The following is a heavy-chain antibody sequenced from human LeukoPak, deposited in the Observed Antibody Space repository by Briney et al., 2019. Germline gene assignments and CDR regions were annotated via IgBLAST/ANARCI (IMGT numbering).Heavy chain of an antibody. Sequence: PSETLSLTCTVSGGSISSYYWSWIRQPPGKGLEWIGYIYYSGSTNYNPSLKSRVTISVDTSKNQFSLKLSSVTAADTAVYYCARGSPLTTVGAFDIWGQGTMVTASS. J-gene: IGHJ3*02. CDR1: GGSISSYY. V-gene: IGHV4-59*01. CDR3: ARGSPLTTVGAFDI. D-gene: IGHD4-23*01. CDR2: IYYSGST.